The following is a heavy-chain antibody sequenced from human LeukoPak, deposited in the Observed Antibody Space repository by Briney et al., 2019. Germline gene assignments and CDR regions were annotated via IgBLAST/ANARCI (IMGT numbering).Heavy chain of an antibody. Sequence: PSETLSLTCTVSGASISSYYWSWIRQPPGKGLEWIGYIYYSGSTNYNPSLKSRVTISVDTSKNQFSLKLSSVTAADTAVYYCASGRQQLAHYGMDVWGQGTTVTVSS. D-gene: IGHD6-13*01. V-gene: IGHV4-59*01. CDR1: GASISSYY. J-gene: IGHJ6*02. CDR2: IYYSGST. CDR3: ASGRQQLAHYGMDV.